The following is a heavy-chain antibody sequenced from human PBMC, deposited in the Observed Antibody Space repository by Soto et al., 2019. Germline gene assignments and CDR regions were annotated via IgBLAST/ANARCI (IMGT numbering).Heavy chain of an antibody. Sequence: QVQLVQSGAEVKKPGSSVKVSCKASGGTFSSYTISWVRQAPGQGLEWMGRIIPILGIANYAQKFQGRVTXTXGXXRSTAYMELSSLRSEDTAVYYCARDCGGDCYSGGPWGQGTLVTVSS. D-gene: IGHD2-21*02. J-gene: IGHJ5*02. CDR1: GGTFSSYT. CDR2: IIPILGIA. V-gene: IGHV1-69*08. CDR3: ARDCGGDCYSGGP.